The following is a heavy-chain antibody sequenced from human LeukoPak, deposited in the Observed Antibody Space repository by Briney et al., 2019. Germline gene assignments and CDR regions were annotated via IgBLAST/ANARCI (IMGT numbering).Heavy chain of an antibody. D-gene: IGHD3-10*01. CDR1: GGTFSSYA. CDR3: ARELYYYGSGSPPDY. J-gene: IGHJ4*02. CDR2: IIPIFGTA. Sequence: SVKVSCKASGGTFSSYAISWVRQASGQGLEWMGRIIPIFGTANYAQKFQGRVTITTDESTSTAYMELSSLRSEDAAVYYCARELYYYGSGSPPDYWGQGTLVTVSS. V-gene: IGHV1-69*05.